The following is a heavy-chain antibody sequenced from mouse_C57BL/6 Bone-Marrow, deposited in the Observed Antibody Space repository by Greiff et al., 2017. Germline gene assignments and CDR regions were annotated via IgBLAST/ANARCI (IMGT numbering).Heavy chain of an antibody. D-gene: IGHD1-1*01. CDR1: GFTFSDYY. Sequence: EVMLVESEGGLVQPGSSMKLSCTASGFTFSDYYMAWVRQVPEKGLEWVANINYDGSSTYYLDSLKSRFIISRDNAKNILYLQMSSLKSEDTATYYCARDPFITTVVATEGWYFDVWGTGTTVTVSS. CDR2: INYDGSST. J-gene: IGHJ1*03. CDR3: ARDPFITTVVATEGWYFDV. V-gene: IGHV5-16*01.